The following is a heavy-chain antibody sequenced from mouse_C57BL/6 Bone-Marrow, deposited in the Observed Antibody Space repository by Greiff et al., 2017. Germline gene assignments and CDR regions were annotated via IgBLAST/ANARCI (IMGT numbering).Heavy chain of an antibody. D-gene: IGHD1-1*01. J-gene: IGHJ3*01. V-gene: IGHV1-69*01. Sequence: QVQLQQSGAELVMPGASVKLSCKASGYTFTSYWMHWVKQRPGQGLEWIGEIDPSDSYTNYNQKFKGKSTLTVDKSSSTAYMQLSSLTSEDSAVYYCVREGIICYYYGSSWGQGTLVTVSA. CDR2: IDPSDSYT. CDR1: GYTFTSYW. CDR3: VREGIICYYYGSS.